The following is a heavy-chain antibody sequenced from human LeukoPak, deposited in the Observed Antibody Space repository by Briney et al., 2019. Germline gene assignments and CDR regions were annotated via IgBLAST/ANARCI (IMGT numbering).Heavy chain of an antibody. Sequence: GGSLRLSCAASGFTFSSYEMNWVRQAPGKGLEWVGSIKEDGSDKYYVDSVKGRFTISRDSAKNSLYLQMNSLRVEDTAVYYCARGRVNINLWGQGTLVTVSS. CDR3: ARGRVNINL. CDR1: GFTFSSYE. CDR2: IKEDGSDK. D-gene: IGHD3-10*01. V-gene: IGHV3-7*01. J-gene: IGHJ4*02.